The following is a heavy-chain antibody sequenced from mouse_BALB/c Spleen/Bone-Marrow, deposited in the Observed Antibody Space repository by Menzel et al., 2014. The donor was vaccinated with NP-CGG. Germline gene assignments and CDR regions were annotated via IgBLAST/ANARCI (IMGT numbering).Heavy chain of an antibody. CDR3: ARDAGRGNFDY. Sequence: EVKLVESGGGLVQPGGSLRLSCATSGFTFSDFYMEWVRQPPGKRLEWIAASRNRRNDYTTEYRASVKGRFIVSRDTSRSILYLQMNALRAEDTAIYYCARDAGRGNFDYWGQGTTLTVSS. D-gene: IGHD4-1*01. J-gene: IGHJ2*01. CDR2: SRNRRNDYTT. CDR1: GFTFSDFY. V-gene: IGHV7-1*02.